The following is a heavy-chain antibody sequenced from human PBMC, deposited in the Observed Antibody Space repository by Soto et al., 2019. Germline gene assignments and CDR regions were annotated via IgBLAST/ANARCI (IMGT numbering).Heavy chain of an antibody. V-gene: IGHV1-46*01. CDR2: INPSGGST. J-gene: IGHJ5*02. CDR1: GYTFTSYY. CDR3: AIEPRIAVAGGGSGYYRKWFDP. D-gene: IGHD6-19*01. Sequence: ASVKVSCKASGYTFTSYYMHWVRQAPGQGLEWMGIINPSGGSTSYAQKFQGRVTMTRDTSTSTVYMELSSLRSEDTAVYYCAIEPRIAVAGGGSGYYRKWFDPWGQGTLVTVSS.